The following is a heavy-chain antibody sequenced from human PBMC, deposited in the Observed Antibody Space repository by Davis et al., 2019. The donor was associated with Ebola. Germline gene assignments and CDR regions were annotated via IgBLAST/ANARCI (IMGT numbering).Heavy chain of an antibody. CDR3: AREGSSGWYDY. CDR2: INHSGST. CDR1: GGSFSGYY. V-gene: IGHV4-34*01. J-gene: IGHJ4*02. Sequence: MPSETLSLTCAVYGGSFSGYYWSWIRQPPGKGLEWIGEINHSGSTNYNPSLKSRVTISVDKSKNQFSLKLSSVTAADTAVYYCAREGSSGWYDYWGQGTLVTVSS. D-gene: IGHD6-19*01.